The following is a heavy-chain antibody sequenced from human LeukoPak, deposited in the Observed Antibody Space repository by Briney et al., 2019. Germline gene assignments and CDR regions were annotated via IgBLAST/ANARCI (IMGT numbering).Heavy chain of an antibody. CDR1: GFTFSSYA. D-gene: IGHD2-15*01. J-gene: IGHJ4*02. V-gene: IGHV3-30*04. CDR2: ISYDGSNK. CDR3: AKDYQWSCDY. Sequence: GGSLRLSCAASGFTFSSYAMHWVRQAPGKGLEWVAVISYDGSNKYYADSVKGRFTNSRDNAKNSLYLQMDNLRDDDTAVCYCAKDYQWSCDYWGQGTLVTVSS.